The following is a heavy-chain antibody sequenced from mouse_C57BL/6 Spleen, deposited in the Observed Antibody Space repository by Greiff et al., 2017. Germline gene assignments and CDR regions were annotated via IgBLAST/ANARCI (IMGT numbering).Heavy chain of an antibody. D-gene: IGHD2-1*01. Sequence: QVQLQQSGPELVKPGASVKISCKASGYAFSSSWMNWVKPRPGKGLEWIGRIYPGDGDTNYNGKFKGKATLTADKSSSTAYMQLSSLTSEDSAVYFCAREKIYYGNYGYFDVWGTGTTVTVAS. CDR3: AREKIYYGNYGYFDV. CDR2: IYPGDGDT. J-gene: IGHJ1*03. V-gene: IGHV1-82*01. CDR1: GYAFSSSW.